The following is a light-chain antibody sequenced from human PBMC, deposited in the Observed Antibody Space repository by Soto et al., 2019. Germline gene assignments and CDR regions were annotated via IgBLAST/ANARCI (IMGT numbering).Light chain of an antibody. CDR3: QQSYSTPPYT. CDR2: AAS. J-gene: IGKJ2*01. V-gene: IGKV1-39*01. CDR1: QSISSY. Sequence: DIQMTQSPSSLSASVGDRVTITCRASQSISSYLNWYQQKPGKAPKLLIYAASSLQSGVTSRFSGSGSGTDFTLTISSLQPEYFATYYCQQSYSTPPYTFGQGTKLEIK.